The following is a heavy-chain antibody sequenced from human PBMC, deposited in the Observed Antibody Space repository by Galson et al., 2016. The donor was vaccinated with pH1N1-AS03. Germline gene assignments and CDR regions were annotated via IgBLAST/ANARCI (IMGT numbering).Heavy chain of an antibody. CDR1: GGSISSGGYY. Sequence: TLSLTCTVSGGSISSGGYYWSWIRQHPGKGLEWIGSIYYSGSTFYNPSLKSPVTISVDTSKNQFSLKLRSVTAADTAVYYCARATAVGPPYFDYWGQGTVATVSS. J-gene: IGHJ4*02. D-gene: IGHD6-13*01. CDR2: IYYSGST. V-gene: IGHV4-31*01. CDR3: ARATAVGPPYFDY.